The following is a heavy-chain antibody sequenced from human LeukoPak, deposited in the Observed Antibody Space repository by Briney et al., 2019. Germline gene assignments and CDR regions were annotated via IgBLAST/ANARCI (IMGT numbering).Heavy chain of an antibody. CDR3: ARGIQYRYLSDQTGYHFDI. J-gene: IGHJ4*02. CDR1: SDSIFSYY. D-gene: IGHD3-9*01. CDR2: IYSTGDT. Sequence: PSETLSLTCSVSSDSIFSYYWNWIRQPAGKGLEWIGRIYSTGDTIYNPSLKSRVTMSIDTPNNQFSLRLRSVTAADTAVYYCARGIQYRYLSDQTGYHFDIWGQGALVTVSS. V-gene: IGHV4-4*07.